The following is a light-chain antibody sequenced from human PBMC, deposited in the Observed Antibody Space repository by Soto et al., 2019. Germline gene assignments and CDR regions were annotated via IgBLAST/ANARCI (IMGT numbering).Light chain of an antibody. CDR1: PSVSSN. J-gene: IGKJ1*01. Sequence: EIVMTQSPATLSVSPGERATLSCRARPSVSSNLAWSQQQPGQAPRLLIYGASTRATGIPDRFSGSGSGSAFTLIISNLQSEVFAVYHCQQYNNWPPMAFGQGTKVESK. CDR2: GAS. V-gene: IGKV3-15*01. CDR3: QQYNNWPPMA.